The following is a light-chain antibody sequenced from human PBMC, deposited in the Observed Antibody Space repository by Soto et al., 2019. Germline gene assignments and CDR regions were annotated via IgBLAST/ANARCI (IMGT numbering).Light chain of an antibody. CDR2: SNN. V-gene: IGLV1-44*01. J-gene: IGLJ1*01. CDR3: AAWDDSLNGLDV. Sequence: QSVLTQPPSASGTPGQRVTISCSGGSSNIGSDAVTWYRQLPGTAPKLLIYSNNQRPSGVPDRFSGSKSGTSASLAISGLQSDDEADYYCAAWDDSLNGLDVFGTGTKLTVL. CDR1: SSNIGSDA.